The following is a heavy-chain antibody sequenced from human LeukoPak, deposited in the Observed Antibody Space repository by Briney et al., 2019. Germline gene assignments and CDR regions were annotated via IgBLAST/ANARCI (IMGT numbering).Heavy chain of an antibody. J-gene: IGHJ4*02. Sequence: GGSLRLSCAASGFTFSDYAMNWVRQAPGKGLEWVSTISGSGGSTYYAGSVKGRFTISRDNSKNTQYLQMNSLRAEDTAVYYCAKLHNLNSDYWGQGTLVTVSS. CDR2: ISGSGGST. CDR1: GFTFSDYA. D-gene: IGHD1-14*01. CDR3: AKLHNLNSDY. V-gene: IGHV3-23*01.